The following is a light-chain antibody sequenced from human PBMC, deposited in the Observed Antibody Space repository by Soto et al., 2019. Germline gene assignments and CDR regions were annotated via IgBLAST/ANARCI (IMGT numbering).Light chain of an antibody. Sequence: EVVLTQSPGTLSLSHAEKATLSCRASQSVTTYLAWYQQKPGQAPRLLIYGASGRAAGIPDRFSGSGSGTDFTLAISKLEPDDFAMYYRQQYAGSPLTFGGGTKVDFK. V-gene: IGKV3-20*01. CDR3: QQYAGSPLT. J-gene: IGKJ4*01. CDR1: QSVTTY. CDR2: GAS.